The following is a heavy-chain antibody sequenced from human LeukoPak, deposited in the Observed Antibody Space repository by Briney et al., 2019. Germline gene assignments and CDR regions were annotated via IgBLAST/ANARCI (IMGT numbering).Heavy chain of an antibody. CDR2: ISGSGGST. Sequence: GGSLRLSCAASGFTFSSYAMSWVRQAPGKGLEWVSAISGSGGSTYYADSVKGRFTISRDNSKNTLYLQMNSLGAEDTAVYYCAKKVEMATIEYWGQGTLVTVSS. CDR3: AKKVEMATIEY. J-gene: IGHJ4*02. V-gene: IGHV3-23*01. D-gene: IGHD5-24*01. CDR1: GFTFSSYA.